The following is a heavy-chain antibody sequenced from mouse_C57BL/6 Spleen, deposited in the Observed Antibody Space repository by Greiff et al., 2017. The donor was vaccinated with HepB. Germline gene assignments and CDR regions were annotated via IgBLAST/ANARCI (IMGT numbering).Heavy chain of an antibody. D-gene: IGHD1-1*01. Sequence: VQLQQPGAELVMPGASVKLSCKASGYTFTSYWMHWVKQRPGRGLEWIGRIDPNSGGTKYNEKFKSKATLTVDKPSSTAYMQLSSLTSEDSAVYYCASDYYGSSYDWYFDVWGTGTTVTVSS. CDR1: GYTFTSYW. CDR2: IDPNSGGT. J-gene: IGHJ1*03. V-gene: IGHV1-72*01. CDR3: ASDYYGSSYDWYFDV.